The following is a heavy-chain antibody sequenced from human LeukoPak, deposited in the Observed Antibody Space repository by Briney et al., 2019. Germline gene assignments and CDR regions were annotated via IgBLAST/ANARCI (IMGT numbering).Heavy chain of an antibody. Sequence: SETLSLTCTVSGVSISNYYWSWIRQPPGKGLEWIGYIFSSGSTNYNPSLQSRVTISLVTSTNQFSLRLRSVTAADTAVYYCARHLPRTDIGYAFDIWGQGTVVTVSS. CDR3: ARHLPRTDIGYAFDI. CDR1: GVSISNYY. D-gene: IGHD2-15*01. CDR2: IFSSGST. J-gene: IGHJ3*02. V-gene: IGHV4-59*08.